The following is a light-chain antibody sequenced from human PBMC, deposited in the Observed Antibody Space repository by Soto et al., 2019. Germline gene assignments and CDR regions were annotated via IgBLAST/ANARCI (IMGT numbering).Light chain of an antibody. J-gene: IGKJ5*01. V-gene: IGKV3-20*01. CDR2: AAS. Sequence: EIVLTQSPGTLSLSPGERATLSCRASQSVSSNYFAWYQQKPGQAPKLLIYAASSRATGIPDRFSGSGSGTDFTITVSRLEPEDFAVYYCQQYGSSPITFGQGTRLEIK. CDR3: QQYGSSPIT. CDR1: QSVSSNY.